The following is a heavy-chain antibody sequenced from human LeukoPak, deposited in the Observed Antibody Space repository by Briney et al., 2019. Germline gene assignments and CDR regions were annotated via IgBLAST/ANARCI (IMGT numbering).Heavy chain of an antibody. CDR2: VSPNSGNT. D-gene: IGHD3-3*01. Sequence: ASVKVSCKASGYTFTSYDIHWVRQATGQGLEWMGWVSPNSGNTGYAQKFQGRVTITADKSTSTAYMELSSLRSEDTAVYYCASGSSDRFLERGNYYYMDVWGKGTTVTVSS. CDR1: GYTFTSYD. CDR3: ASGSSDRFLERGNYYYMDV. V-gene: IGHV1-8*03. J-gene: IGHJ6*03.